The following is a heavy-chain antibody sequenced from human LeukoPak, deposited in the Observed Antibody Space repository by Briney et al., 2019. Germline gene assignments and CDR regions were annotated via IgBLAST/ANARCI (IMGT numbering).Heavy chain of an antibody. D-gene: IGHD1-26*01. CDR1: RFTFSSFA. CDR2: ISDSGGNT. CDR3: AKGSRNTGFDY. J-gene: IGHJ4*02. V-gene: IGHV3-23*01. Sequence: GGSLRLSCAASRFTFSSFAMYWVRQAPGKGLEWVSAISDSGGNTYYADSVKGRFTISRDNSKYTLYLQMNSLRVEDTAVYYCAKGSRNTGFDYWGQGTLVTVSS.